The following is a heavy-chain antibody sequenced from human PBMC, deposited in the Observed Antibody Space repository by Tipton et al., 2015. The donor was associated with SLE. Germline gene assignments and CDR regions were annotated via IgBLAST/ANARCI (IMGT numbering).Heavy chain of an antibody. V-gene: IGHV4-59*08. D-gene: IGHD6-19*01. CDR1: GGSISSYY. CDR2: IYYSGST. J-gene: IGHJ4*02. CDR3: ARQGAVVGFDY. Sequence: TLSLTCTVSGGSISSYYWSWIRQPPGKGLEWIGYIYYSGSTNYNPSLKSRVTISVDTSKNQFSLKLRSVTAADTAVYYGARQGAVVGFDYWGQGTLVTVSS.